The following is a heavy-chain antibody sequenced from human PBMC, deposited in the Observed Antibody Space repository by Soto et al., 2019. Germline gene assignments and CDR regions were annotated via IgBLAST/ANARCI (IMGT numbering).Heavy chain of an antibody. CDR2: IIPIFDTA. J-gene: IGHJ4*02. CDR1: GGTFSNYA. CDR3: ARASNYYGSGWISHFDL. V-gene: IGHV1-69*06. D-gene: IGHD3-10*01. Sequence: QVQLVQSGAEVKKPGSSVKVSCKTSGGTFSNYAFIWVRQAPGQGLEWTGGIIPIFDTAKYSQRFLDRVTITADKSTSTVYRELRSLTAEDTAVYYCARASNYYGSGWISHFDLWGQGTQVTVTS.